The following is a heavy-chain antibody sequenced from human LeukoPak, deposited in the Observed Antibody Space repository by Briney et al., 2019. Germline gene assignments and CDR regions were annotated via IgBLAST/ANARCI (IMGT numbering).Heavy chain of an antibody. J-gene: IGHJ4*02. D-gene: IGHD6-19*01. CDR3: ARGHVAGSDRHWDY. CDR1: GFTFSSYW. Sequence: GGSLRLSCAASGFTFSSYWMHWVRQAPGTGLVWVSRIDSDGTEINYADSVKGRFTISRDNAENTLYLQMNSLRAEDTAVYYCARGHVAGSDRHWDYWGQGALVTVSS. V-gene: IGHV3-74*01. CDR2: IDSDGTEI.